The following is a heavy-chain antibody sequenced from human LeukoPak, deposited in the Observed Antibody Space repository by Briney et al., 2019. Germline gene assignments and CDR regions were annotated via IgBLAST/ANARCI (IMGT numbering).Heavy chain of an antibody. CDR2: IYYSGST. J-gene: IGHJ4*02. V-gene: IGHV4-30-4*01. CDR1: GGSISSGDYY. Sequence: PSETLSLTCTVSGGSISSGDYYWSWIRQPPGKGLEWIGYIYYSGSTYYNPSLKSRVTISVDTSKNQFSLKLSSVTAADTAVYYCARGHDFWSGYYGYWGQGTLVTVSS. CDR3: ARGHDFWSGYYGY. D-gene: IGHD3-3*01.